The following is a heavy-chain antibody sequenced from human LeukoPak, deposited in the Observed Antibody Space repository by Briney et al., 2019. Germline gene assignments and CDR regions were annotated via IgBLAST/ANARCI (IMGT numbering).Heavy chain of an antibody. J-gene: IGHJ4*02. V-gene: IGHV3-11*01. CDR1: GFTFSDYY. CDR3: ARGSGYYGGLHVLRDY. CDR2: INNRGSTI. Sequence: GGSLRLSCAASGFTFSDYYMGWIRQAPGKGLEWVSHINNRGSTIYYADSVKGRFTISRDNAKNSLSLQMNTLRAEDTAVYYCARGSGYYGGLHVLRDYWGQGTLVTVSS. D-gene: IGHD3-22*01.